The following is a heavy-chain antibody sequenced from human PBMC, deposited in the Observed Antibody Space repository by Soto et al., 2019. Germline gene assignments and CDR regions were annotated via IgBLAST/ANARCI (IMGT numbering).Heavy chain of an antibody. Sequence: GASVKVSCKASGGTLSSHAISWVRQAPGQGLEWMGWMNPNSGNTGYAQKFQGRVTMTRNTSISTAYMELSSLRSEDTAVYYCARGYDFWSGYPWNVWGQGTTVTVSS. CDR1: GGTLSSHA. CDR2: MNPNSGNT. D-gene: IGHD3-3*01. V-gene: IGHV1-8*02. J-gene: IGHJ6*02. CDR3: ARGYDFWSGYPWNV.